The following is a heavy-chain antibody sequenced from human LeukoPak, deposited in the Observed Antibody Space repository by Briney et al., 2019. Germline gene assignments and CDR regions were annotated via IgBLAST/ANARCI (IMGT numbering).Heavy chain of an antibody. CDR3: AKDPAGTGGLYWFDP. V-gene: IGHV4-34*01. CDR1: GGSFSGYY. J-gene: IGHJ5*02. Sequence: ASETLSLTCAVYGGSFSGYYWSWIRQPPGKGLEWIGEINHSGSTNYNPSLESRVTISVDTSKNQFSLKLSSVTAADTAVYYCAKDPAGTGGLYWFDPWGQGTLVTVSS. CDR2: INHSGST. D-gene: IGHD6-13*01.